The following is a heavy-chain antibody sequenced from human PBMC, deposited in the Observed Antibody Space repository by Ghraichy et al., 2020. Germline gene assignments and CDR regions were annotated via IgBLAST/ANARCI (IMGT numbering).Heavy chain of an antibody. J-gene: IGHJ3*02. Sequence: GGSLRLSCAASGFTFSSYSMNWVRQAPGKGLEWVSSISSSSSYIYYADSVKGRFTISRDNAKNSLYLQMNSLRAEDTAVYYWARDRPTEYYVDTTPNAFDIWGLWTMVTVSS. CDR1: GFTFSSYS. CDR2: ISSSSSYI. CDR3: ARDRPTEYYVDTTPNAFDI. V-gene: IGHV3-21*01. D-gene: IGHD3-16*01.